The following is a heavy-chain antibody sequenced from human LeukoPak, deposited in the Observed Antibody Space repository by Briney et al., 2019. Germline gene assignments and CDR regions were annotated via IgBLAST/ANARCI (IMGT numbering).Heavy chain of an antibody. J-gene: IGHJ4*02. D-gene: IGHD3-22*01. CDR3: ARVRISSGYPLY. CDR1: GYTFTSYD. Sequence: ASVKVSCKASGYTFTSYDINWVRQATGQGLEWMGWMNPNSGNTGYAQKFQGRVTMTRNTSTSTAYMELSSLRSEDTAVYYCARVRISSGYPLYWGEGALVTVSS. V-gene: IGHV1-8*01. CDR2: MNPNSGNT.